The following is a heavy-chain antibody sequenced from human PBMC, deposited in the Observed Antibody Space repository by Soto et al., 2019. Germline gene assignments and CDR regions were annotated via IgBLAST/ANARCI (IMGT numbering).Heavy chain of an antibody. Sequence: HPGGSLRLSCGAPGVTFKDYGMHWVRQAPGKGLEWVAVISHDGKQTYYADSVKGRFTISKDKSKRTLFLQMNSLRVDDTAVYYCARDGWGSNWYFDLWGRGTLVTVSS. CDR2: ISHDGKQT. V-gene: IGHV3-30*03. CDR1: GVTFKDYG. CDR3: ARDGWGSNWYFDL. D-gene: IGHD3-16*01. J-gene: IGHJ2*01.